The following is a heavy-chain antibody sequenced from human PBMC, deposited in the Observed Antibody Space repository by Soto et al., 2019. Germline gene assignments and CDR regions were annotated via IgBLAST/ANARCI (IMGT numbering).Heavy chain of an antibody. CDR2: ISAYNGNT. V-gene: IGHV1-18*01. CDR1: GYTFTSYG. J-gene: IGHJ4*02. CDR3: AREKYYYESSGPHPDY. D-gene: IGHD3-22*01. Sequence: ASVKVSCKASGYTFTSYGISWVRQAPGQGLEWMGWISAYNGNTNYAQKLQGRVTMTTDTSTSTAYMELRSLRSDDTAVYYCAREKYYYESSGPHPDYSGPATLLTVSS.